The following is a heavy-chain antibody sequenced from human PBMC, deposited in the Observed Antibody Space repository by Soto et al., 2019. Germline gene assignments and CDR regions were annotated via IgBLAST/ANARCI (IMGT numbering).Heavy chain of an antibody. CDR3: ARRDCSGTSCYTFDP. Sequence: TLSLTCTVSGGSISSYYWSWIRQPPGKGLEWIGYIYYSGSTNYNPSLKSRVTISVDTSKNQFSLKLSSVTAADTAVYYCARRDCSGTSCYTFDPWGQGTLVTVSS. D-gene: IGHD2-2*02. CDR1: GGSISSYY. J-gene: IGHJ5*02. V-gene: IGHV4-59*08. CDR2: IYYSGST.